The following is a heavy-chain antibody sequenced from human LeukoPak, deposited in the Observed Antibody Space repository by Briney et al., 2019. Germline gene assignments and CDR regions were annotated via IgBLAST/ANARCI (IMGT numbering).Heavy chain of an antibody. CDR1: GGTFSSYA. Sequence: GSSVKVSCKASGGTFSSYAISWVRQAPGQGLEWMGWMNPNSGNTGYAQKFQGRVTMTRNTSISTAYMELSSLRSEDTAVYYCARMIAPTDWGQGTLVTVSS. V-gene: IGHV1-8*02. J-gene: IGHJ4*02. CDR2: MNPNSGNT. D-gene: IGHD3-22*01. CDR3: ARMIAPTD.